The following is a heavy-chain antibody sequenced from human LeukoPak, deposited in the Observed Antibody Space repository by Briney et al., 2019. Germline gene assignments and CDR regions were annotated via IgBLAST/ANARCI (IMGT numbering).Heavy chain of an antibody. J-gene: IGHJ4*02. V-gene: IGHV3-21*04. CDR2: ISSSSSYI. Sequence: PGGSLRLSCAASGFTFSSYSMNWVRQVPGKGLEWVSSISSSSSYIYYADSVKGRFTISRDNAKNSLYLQMNSLRSEDTAVYYCAIPKNDILTGYDYWGQGTLVTVSS. D-gene: IGHD3-9*01. CDR3: AIPKNDILTGYDY. CDR1: GFTFSSYS.